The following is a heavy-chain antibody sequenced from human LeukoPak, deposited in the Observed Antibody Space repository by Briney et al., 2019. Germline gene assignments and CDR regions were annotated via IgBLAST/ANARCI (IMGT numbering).Heavy chain of an antibody. CDR2: ISSNGGST. CDR3: ARGGGSSFGIFDY. V-gene: IGHV3-64*01. Sequence: GGSLRLSCAASGFTFSSYAMHWVRQAPGKGLEYVSAISSNGGSTYYANSVKGRFTISRDNSKNTLYLQMGSLRAEDMAVYYCARGGGSSFGIFDYWGQGTLVTVSS. D-gene: IGHD6-6*01. CDR1: GFTFSSYA. J-gene: IGHJ4*02.